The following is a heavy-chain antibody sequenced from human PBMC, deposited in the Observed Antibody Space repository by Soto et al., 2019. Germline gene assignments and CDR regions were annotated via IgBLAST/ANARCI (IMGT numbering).Heavy chain of an antibody. D-gene: IGHD2-2*01. CDR2: IYTSGST. J-gene: IGHJ3*02. CDR1: GGSISSYY. Sequence: SETLSLTCTVSGGSISSYYWSWIRQPAGKGLEWIGRIYTSGSTNYNPSLKSRVTMSVDASKNQFSLKLSSVTAADTAVYYCARVRTNDYAEAFDIWGQGTMVTVSS. CDR3: ARVRTNDYAEAFDI. V-gene: IGHV4-4*07.